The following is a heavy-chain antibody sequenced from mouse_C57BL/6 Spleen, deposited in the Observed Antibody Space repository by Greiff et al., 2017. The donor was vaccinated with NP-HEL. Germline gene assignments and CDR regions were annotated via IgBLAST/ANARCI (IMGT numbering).Heavy chain of an antibody. Sequence: VQLQQSGAELVRPGASVKLSCKASGYTFTDYYINWVKQRPGQGLEWIARIYPGSGNTYYNEKVKGKATLTAEKSSSTAYMQLSSLTSEDSAVYYCARDGRRPYWYFDDWGTGTTVTVSS. CDR3: ARDGRRPYWYFDD. D-gene: IGHD1-1*01. V-gene: IGHV1-76*01. CDR2: IYPGSGNT. CDR1: GYTFTDYY. J-gene: IGHJ1*03.